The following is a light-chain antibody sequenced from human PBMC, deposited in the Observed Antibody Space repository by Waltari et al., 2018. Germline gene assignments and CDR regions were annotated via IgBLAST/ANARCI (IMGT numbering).Light chain of an antibody. CDR2: DVS. V-gene: IGLV2-23*02. J-gene: IGLJ2*01. CDR3: CSYAGSHTVL. Sequence: QSALTQPASVSGSPGQSITIPCTGTSSDVGSYNLVSWYQQHPGKAPKLIIHDVSRRPPGISDRFSASKSGNTASLTISGLQAEDEADYYCCSYAGSHTVLFGGGTKVTVL. CDR1: SSDVGSYNL.